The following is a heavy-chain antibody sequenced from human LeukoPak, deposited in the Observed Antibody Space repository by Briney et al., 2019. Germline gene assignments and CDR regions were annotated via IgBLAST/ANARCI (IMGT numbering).Heavy chain of an antibody. Sequence: GGSLRLSCAASGFTFSSYSMNWVRQAPGKGLEWVSYISSSSSTIYYADSAKGRFTISRDNAKNSLYLQMNSLRDEDTAVYYCARDPNYSSSWYVSYYYYYMDVWGKGTTVTVSS. CDR1: GFTFSSYS. V-gene: IGHV3-48*02. CDR2: ISSSSSTI. CDR3: ARDPNYSSSWYVSYYYYYMDV. D-gene: IGHD6-13*01. J-gene: IGHJ6*03.